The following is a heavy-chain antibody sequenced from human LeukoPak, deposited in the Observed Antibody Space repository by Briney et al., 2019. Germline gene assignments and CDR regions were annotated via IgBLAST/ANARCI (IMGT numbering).Heavy chain of an antibody. CDR1: GFTFTTYW. CDR3: ARDGFGTAPGTKLDF. Sequence: GGSLRLSCAASGFTFTTYWMHWVRQAPGEGLVWVSRIDNHGNTTTTIYADSVKGRFTISRDNAKNSLYLQMNSLRAEDTAVYYCARDGFGTAPGTKLDFWGQGTLVTVSS. V-gene: IGHV3-74*01. CDR2: IDNHGNTTTT. J-gene: IGHJ4*02. D-gene: IGHD1/OR15-1a*01.